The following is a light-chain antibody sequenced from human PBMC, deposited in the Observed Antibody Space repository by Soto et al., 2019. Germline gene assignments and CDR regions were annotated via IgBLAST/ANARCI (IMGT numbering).Light chain of an antibody. CDR2: DAS. CDR1: QSVSSY. CDR3: QQRSNWLFT. J-gene: IGKJ5*01. Sequence: EIVLTQSPATLSLSPGERATLSGMASQSVSSYLAWYQQKPGQAPRLLIYDASNRATGIPARFSGSGSGTDFTLTISSLEPEDFAVYYCQQRSNWLFTFGQGTRLEIK. V-gene: IGKV3-11*01.